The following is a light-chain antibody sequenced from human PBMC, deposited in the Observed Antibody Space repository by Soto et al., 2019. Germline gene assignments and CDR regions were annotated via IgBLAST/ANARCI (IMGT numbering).Light chain of an antibody. CDR3: HQYNNWPLT. CDR1: QSVSRN. Sequence: EVVMTQSPATLSVSPGERATLSCRVSQSVSRNVAWYQQKPGQAPRLLIFDGSTRATGTPDRFSGTGSGTEFTLTISSLQSEDFALYCCHQYNNWPLTFGGGTKVGIK. CDR2: DGS. J-gene: IGKJ4*01. V-gene: IGKV3-15*01.